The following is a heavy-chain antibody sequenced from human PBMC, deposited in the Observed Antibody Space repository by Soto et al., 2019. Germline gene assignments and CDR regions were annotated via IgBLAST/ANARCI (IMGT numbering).Heavy chain of an antibody. CDR2: IYFDGSNK. CDR1: GFSFSTYG. V-gene: IGHV3-33*01. Sequence: QVQLVESGGGVVQPGRSLRLSCAASGFSFSTYGMHWVRQAPGKGLEWVAVIYFDGSNKYYGDSVRGRFTISRDNSKNPLYLQMNSLRAEDTAVYYCVRDWGPPRSLSSIKLWFAVDLWGQGTPVTVSS. J-gene: IGHJ5*02. D-gene: IGHD3-16*02. CDR3: VRDWGPPRSLSSIKLWFAVDL.